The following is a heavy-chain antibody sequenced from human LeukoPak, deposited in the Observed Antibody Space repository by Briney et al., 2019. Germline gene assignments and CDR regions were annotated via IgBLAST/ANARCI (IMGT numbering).Heavy chain of an antibody. CDR1: GFTVSSSY. J-gene: IGHJ4*02. V-gene: IGHV3-64*01. Sequence: GGSLRLSCAASGFTVSSSYMSWVRQAPGKGLEYVSAISSNGGSTYYANSVKGRFTISRDNSKNTLDLQMGSLRAEDMAVYYCARDYSSGDIHFCVYWGQGTLDTVSS. D-gene: IGHD6-19*01. CDR2: ISSNGGST. CDR3: ARDYSSGDIHFCVY.